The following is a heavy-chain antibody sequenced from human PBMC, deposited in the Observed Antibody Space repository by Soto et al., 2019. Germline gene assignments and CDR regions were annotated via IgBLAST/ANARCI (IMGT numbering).Heavy chain of an antibody. CDR2: ISYDGSNK. D-gene: IGHD2-21*02. J-gene: IGHJ5*02. V-gene: IGHV3-30-3*01. Sequence: QVQLVESGGGVVQPGRSLRLSCAASGFTFSSYAMHWVRQAPGKGLEWVAVISYDGSNKYYADSVKGRFTISRDNSKNTLYLQLNSLRAEDTAVYYWARGPIVWVPAPNWFDPWGQGTLVTFSS. CDR1: GFTFSSYA. CDR3: ARGPIVWVPAPNWFDP.